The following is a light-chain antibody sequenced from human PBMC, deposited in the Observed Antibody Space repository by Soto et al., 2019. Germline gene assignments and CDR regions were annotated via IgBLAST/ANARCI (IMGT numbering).Light chain of an antibody. Sequence: QSVLTQPRSVSGSPGQSVTISCTGTSSDVGGYNSVSWYQQHPGKVPKLMIYDVSKRPSGVPDRFSGSKSGNTASLAIAGLQAEDEADYYCCSYAGSYTYVFGTETKLTVL. V-gene: IGLV2-11*01. CDR1: SSDVGGYNS. CDR2: DVS. CDR3: CSYAGSYTYV. J-gene: IGLJ1*01.